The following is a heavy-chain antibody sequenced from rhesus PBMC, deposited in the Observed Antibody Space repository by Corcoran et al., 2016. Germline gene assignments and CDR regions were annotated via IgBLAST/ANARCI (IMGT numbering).Heavy chain of an antibody. CDR1: GAPLRPSNW. V-gene: IGHV4-93*02. Sequence: QVRLQGSGPAVVKRSETPSLTCAVSGAPLRPSNWCGWIRPSPRRGLERGGGTHARGGDTEHIPYLESPVTISIDTYKNQLSLNLVSVTAADTAVYACATGVAAAGTGVGYWGQGVLVTVSS. J-gene: IGHJ4*01. CDR2: THARGGDT. D-gene: IGHD6-31*01. CDR3: ATGVAAAGTGVGY.